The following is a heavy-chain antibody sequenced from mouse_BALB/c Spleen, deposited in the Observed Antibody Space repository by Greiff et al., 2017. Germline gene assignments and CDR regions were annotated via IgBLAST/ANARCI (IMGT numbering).Heavy chain of an antibody. CDR2: ISTYYGDA. CDR3: ARGIYGSSPNYAMDD. D-gene: IGHD1-1*01. Sequence: QVQLQQSGAELVRPGVSVKISCKGSGYTFTDYAMHWVKQSHAKSLEWIGVISTYYGDASYNQKFKGKATMTVDKSSSTAYMELARLTSEDSAIYYCARGIYGSSPNYAMDDWGQGTSVTVSS. V-gene: IGHV1S137*01. J-gene: IGHJ4*01. CDR1: GYTFTDYA.